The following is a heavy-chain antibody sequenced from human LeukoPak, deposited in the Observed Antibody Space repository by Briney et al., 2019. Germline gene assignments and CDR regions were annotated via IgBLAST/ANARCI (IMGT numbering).Heavy chain of an antibody. CDR3: ARSPYSSSWYDY. CDR1: GGSISSGLYS. D-gene: IGHD6-13*01. Sequence: PSETLSLTCDVSGGSISSGLYSWSWIRQPLGKGLEWIGYIYHTGSTYYNPSLKSRVTISVDTSKNQFSLRLSSVTAADTAVYYCARSPYSSSWYDYWGQGTLVTVSS. V-gene: IGHV4-30-2*02. CDR2: IYHTGST. J-gene: IGHJ4*02.